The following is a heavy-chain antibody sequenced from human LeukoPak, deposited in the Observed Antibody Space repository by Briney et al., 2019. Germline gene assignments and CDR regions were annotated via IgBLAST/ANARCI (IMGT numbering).Heavy chain of an antibody. J-gene: IGHJ4*02. D-gene: IGHD1-26*01. CDR2: IYYSGST. CDR1: GGSISSSSYY. V-gene: IGHV4-39*02. CDR3: AREKVGSTTFDY. Sequence: PSETLSLTCTVSGGSISSSSYYWGWIRQPPGKGLEWIGSIYYSGSTYYIPSLKSRVTISVDTSKNQFSLKLSSVTAADTAVYYCAREKVGSTTFDYSGQGALVTVSS.